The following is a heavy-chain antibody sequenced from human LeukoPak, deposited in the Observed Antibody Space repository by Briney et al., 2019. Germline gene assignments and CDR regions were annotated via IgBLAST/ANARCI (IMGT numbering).Heavy chain of an antibody. Sequence: SVKVSCKASGYTFTSYGISWVRQAPGQGLEWMGGIIPIFGTANYAQKFQGRVTITADESTSTAYMELSSLRSEDTAVYYCARDLSYGDYPAYWGQGTLVTVSS. CDR1: GYTFTSYG. CDR3: ARDLSYGDYPAY. CDR2: IIPIFGTA. J-gene: IGHJ4*02. D-gene: IGHD4-17*01. V-gene: IGHV1-69*13.